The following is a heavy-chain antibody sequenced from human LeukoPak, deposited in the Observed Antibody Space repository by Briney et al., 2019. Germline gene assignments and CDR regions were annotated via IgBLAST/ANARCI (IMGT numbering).Heavy chain of an antibody. Sequence: SETLSLTCSFSGASISTAGYYWTWIRQSPGEGLEWLGYVYYTGAIDYNASLKSRVTISVDTSKNQFSLKLSSVTAADTAVYYCARRILQFDPWGQGTLVTVSS. CDR1: GASISTAGYY. D-gene: IGHD5-24*01. J-gene: IGHJ5*02. V-gene: IGHV4-39*01. CDR3: ARRILQFDP. CDR2: VYYTGAI.